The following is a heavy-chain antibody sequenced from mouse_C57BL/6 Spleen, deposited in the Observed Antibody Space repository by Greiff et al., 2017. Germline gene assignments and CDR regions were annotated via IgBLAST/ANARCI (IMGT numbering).Heavy chain of an antibody. V-gene: IGHV5-4*03. CDR2: ISDGGSYT. J-gene: IGHJ4*01. Sequence: EVMLVESGGGLVKPGGSLKLSCAASGFTFSSYAMSWVRQTPEKRLAWVATISDGGSYTYYPDNVKGRFTISRDNAKNNLYLQMSHLKSEDTAMYYCARGQGLYYAMDYWGQGTSVTVSS. D-gene: IGHD3-3*01. CDR1: GFTFSSYA. CDR3: ARGQGLYYAMDY.